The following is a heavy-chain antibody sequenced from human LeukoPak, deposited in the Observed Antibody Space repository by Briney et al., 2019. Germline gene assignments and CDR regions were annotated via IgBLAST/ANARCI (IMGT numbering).Heavy chain of an antibody. V-gene: IGHV3-48*04. CDR3: ARLDIVVVPAAIHAAFDY. D-gene: IGHD2-2*02. J-gene: IGHJ4*02. Sequence: GGSLRLSCTGSGFIFSGYGIHWVRQAPGKGLEWVSYISSSSSTIYYADSVKGRFTISRDNAKNSLYLQMNSLRAEDTAVYYCARLDIVVVPAAIHAAFDYWGQGTLVTVSS. CDR1: GFIFSGYG. CDR2: ISSSSSTI.